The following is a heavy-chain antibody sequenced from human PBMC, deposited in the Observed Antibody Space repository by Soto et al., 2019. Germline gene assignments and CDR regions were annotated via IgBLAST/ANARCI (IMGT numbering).Heavy chain of an antibody. J-gene: IGHJ4*02. D-gene: IGHD3-22*01. CDR1: GFTFGDYA. Sequence: GGSLRLSXTTSGFTFGDYAMSWFRQAPGKGREWVGFIRSKGYGGTTQYAASVKGRFTISRDDSESIAYLQMDSLKTEDTALYYCARVGSASLMVVVIADHWGQGTQVTVSS. CDR3: ARVGSASLMVVVIADH. V-gene: IGHV3-49*03. CDR2: IRSKGYGGTT.